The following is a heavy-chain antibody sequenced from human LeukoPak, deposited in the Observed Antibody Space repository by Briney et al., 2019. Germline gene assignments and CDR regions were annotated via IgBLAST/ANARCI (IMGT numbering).Heavy chain of an antibody. CDR3: AISAMAKKYYFDY. CDR2: INPSGGST. D-gene: IGHD5-18*01. CDR1: GYTFTSYY. V-gene: IGHV1-46*03. Sequence: ASVKVSCKASGYTFTSYYMHWVRQAPGQGPEWMGIINPSGGSTSYAQKFQGRVAMTRDTSTSTVYMELSSLRSEDTAVYYCAISAMAKKYYFDYWGQGTLVTV. J-gene: IGHJ4*02.